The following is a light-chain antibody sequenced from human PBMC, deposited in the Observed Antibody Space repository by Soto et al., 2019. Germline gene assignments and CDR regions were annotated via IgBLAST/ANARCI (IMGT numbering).Light chain of an antibody. V-gene: IGKV3-15*01. J-gene: IGKJ2*01. CDR3: QHYNCWPFT. Sequence: EIVMTQSPATLSVSPGERATLSCRASQSVSSNLAWYQQKPGQAPTLLIYGASARASGIPARFSRSGSGTEFTLTISSLQSADFGVDDCQHYNCWPFTVGEATKLEIK. CDR2: GAS. CDR1: QSVSSN.